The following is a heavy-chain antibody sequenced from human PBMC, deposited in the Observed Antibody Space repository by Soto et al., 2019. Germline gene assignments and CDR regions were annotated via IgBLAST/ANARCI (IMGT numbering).Heavy chain of an antibody. V-gene: IGHV4-59*08. J-gene: IGHJ4*02. Sequence: PSETLSLTCTVSGGSISSYYWSWIRQPPGKGLEWIGYIYYSGSTNYNPSLKSRVTISVDTSKNQFSLKLSSVTAADTAVYYCARRSQGGNIDYWGQGTLVTVSS. D-gene: IGHD3-16*01. CDR2: IYYSGST. CDR3: ARRSQGGNIDY. CDR1: GGSISSYY.